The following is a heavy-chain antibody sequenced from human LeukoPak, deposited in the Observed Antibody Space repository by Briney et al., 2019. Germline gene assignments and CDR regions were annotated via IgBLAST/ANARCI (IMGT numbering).Heavy chain of an antibody. CDR2: INHSGST. Sequence: SESFSLTCAVYGGSFSGYYWSWIRQPPGKGLEWIGEINHSGSTNYNPSLKSRVTISVDTSKNQFSLKLSSVTAADTAVYYCARGSSGYYYPPDYWDQGTLVIVSS. V-gene: IGHV4-34*01. CDR1: GGSFSGYY. D-gene: IGHD3-22*01. J-gene: IGHJ4*02. CDR3: ARGSSGYYYPPDY.